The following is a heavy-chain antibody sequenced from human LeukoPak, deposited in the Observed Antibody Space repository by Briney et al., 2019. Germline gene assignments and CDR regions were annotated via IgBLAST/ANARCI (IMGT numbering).Heavy chain of an antibody. Sequence: ESGPTLVNPAQTLTLTCTFSGFSLSTSGVGVGWIRQPPGKALEWLALIYWDDDKRYNPSLKSRLTITKDTSKNQVVLTMTNMDPVDTATYYCVHDRNSSPYYYGYYFDYWGQGTLVTVSS. J-gene: IGHJ4*02. CDR1: GFSLSTSGVG. CDR3: VHDRNSSPYYYGYYFDY. V-gene: IGHV2-5*02. CDR2: IYWDDDK. D-gene: IGHD3-22*01.